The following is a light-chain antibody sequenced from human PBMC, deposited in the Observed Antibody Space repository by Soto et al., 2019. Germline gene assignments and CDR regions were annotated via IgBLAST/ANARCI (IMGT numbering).Light chain of an antibody. Sequence: QSALTQPASVSGSPGQSITISCTGTSSDVGGYNYVSWYQQHPGKAPKLMIYDVSNRPSGVYNRFSGSKSGNKASLTISGLQAEDEADYYCSSYTSSSTAVFGTGTKLTVL. CDR3: SSYTSSSTAV. J-gene: IGLJ1*01. CDR1: SSDVGGYNY. CDR2: DVS. V-gene: IGLV2-14*01.